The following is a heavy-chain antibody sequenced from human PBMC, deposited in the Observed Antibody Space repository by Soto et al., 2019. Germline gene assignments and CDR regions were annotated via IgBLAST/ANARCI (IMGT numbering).Heavy chain of an antibody. CDR1: GYSFTGYY. CDR2: INPDSGAT. Sequence: HEHLVQSGAEVKRTGASLKVSCKASGYSFTGYYLHWVRQAPGQGLEWMGWINPDSGATNYAQNFQGRVTLTSDTSISTASMDLTSLTSDDTAVYYCARGDYGTGGYPFPYFDYWGQGTLVIVSS. J-gene: IGHJ4*02. D-gene: IGHD2-8*02. CDR3: ARGDYGTGGYPFPYFDY. V-gene: IGHV1-2*02.